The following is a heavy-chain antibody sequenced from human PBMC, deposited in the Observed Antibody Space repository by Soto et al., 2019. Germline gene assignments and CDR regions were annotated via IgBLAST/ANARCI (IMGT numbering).Heavy chain of an antibody. J-gene: IGHJ4*02. D-gene: IGHD5-12*01. CDR1: GGSISSGGYY. CDR3: ARDRGESGYDLNDN. CDR2: IYYGGST. Sequence: SETLSLTCTVSGGSISSGGYYWSWIRQHAGKGLEYIGSIYYGGSTYYNPSLKSRVSISVDTSENQFSLKLSSVTAADTAVYYCARDRGESGYDLNDNWGQGTVVTVSS. V-gene: IGHV4-31*03.